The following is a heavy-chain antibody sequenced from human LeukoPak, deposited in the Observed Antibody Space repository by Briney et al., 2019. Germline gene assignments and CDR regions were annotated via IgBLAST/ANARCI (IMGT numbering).Heavy chain of an antibody. D-gene: IGHD1-26*01. V-gene: IGHV3-15*01. CDR2: IKSETDGGTI. CDR1: GFXFTNAW. Sequence: PGGSLRLSCAASGFXFTNAWMTWVRQAPGKGLEWVGRIKSETDGGTIHYGAPVKGRFIISRDDSKNTVGLQMNSLKTEDTGVYYCTTSIVGTTAYWGQGTLVIVSS. CDR3: TTSIVGTTAY. J-gene: IGHJ4*02.